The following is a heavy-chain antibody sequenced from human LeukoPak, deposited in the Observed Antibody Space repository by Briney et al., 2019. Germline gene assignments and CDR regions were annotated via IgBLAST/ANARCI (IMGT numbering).Heavy chain of an antibody. V-gene: IGHV3-21*01. CDR2: ISSSSSYI. J-gene: IGHJ6*02. CDR3: ARDFWSGYTNYYYYYGMDV. CDR1: GFTFSSYA. D-gene: IGHD3-3*01. Sequence: PGGSLRLSCAASGFTFSSYAMSWVRQAPGKGLEWVSSISSSSSYIYYADSVKGRFTISRDNAKNSLYLQMNSLRAEDTAVYYCARDFWSGYTNYYYYYGMDVWGQGTTVTVSS.